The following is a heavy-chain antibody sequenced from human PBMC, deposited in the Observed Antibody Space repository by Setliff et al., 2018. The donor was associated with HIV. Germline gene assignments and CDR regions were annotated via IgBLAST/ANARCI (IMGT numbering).Heavy chain of an antibody. CDR2: INPSGGST. CDR3: ARDYYDSSGYIFFPGLPDY. V-gene: IGHV1-46*01. D-gene: IGHD3-22*01. CDR1: GYTFTSDY. Sequence: ASVKVSCKASGYTFTSDYMHWVRQAPGQGLEWMGIINPSGGSTSYAQKFQGRVTMTRDTSTSTVYMGLSSLRSDDTAVYYCARDYYDSSGYIFFPGLPDYWGQGTLVTVSS. J-gene: IGHJ4*02.